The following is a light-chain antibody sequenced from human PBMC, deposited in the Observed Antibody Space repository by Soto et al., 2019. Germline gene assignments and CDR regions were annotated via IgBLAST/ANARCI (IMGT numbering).Light chain of an antibody. J-gene: IGKJ2*01. CDR2: GAS. V-gene: IGKV3-15*01. Sequence: EIVMTQSPATLSVSPGERATLSCRASQSVSNDLAWYQQKPGQSPRLLIYGASTRATGIPARFSGSGSGTEFTLTISSLQSEDFAVYYCQQYNNWPPYTFGQGTKVEVK. CDR1: QSVSND. CDR3: QQYNNWPPYT.